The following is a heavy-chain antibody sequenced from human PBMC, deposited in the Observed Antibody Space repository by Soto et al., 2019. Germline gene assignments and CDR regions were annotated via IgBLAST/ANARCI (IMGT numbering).Heavy chain of an antibody. CDR3: ARGHDYGDYYYYYMDV. V-gene: IGHV3-11*01. Sequence: GGSLRLSCAASGFTFSDYYMSWIRQAPGKGLEWVSYISSSGSTIYYADSVKGRFTISRDNAKNSLYLQMNSLRAEDTAVYYCARGHDYGDYYYYYMDVWGKGTTVTVSS. CDR1: GFTFSDYY. CDR2: ISSSGSTI. D-gene: IGHD4-17*01. J-gene: IGHJ6*03.